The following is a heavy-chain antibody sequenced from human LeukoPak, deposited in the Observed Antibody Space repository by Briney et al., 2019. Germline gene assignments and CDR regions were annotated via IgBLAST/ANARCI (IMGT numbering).Heavy chain of an antibody. CDR2: INHTGST. J-gene: IGHJ5*02. CDR1: GGSFSGYY. D-gene: IGHD5-12*01. Sequence: SEALSLTCAVYGGSFSGYYWSWIRQPPGKGLEWIGEINHTGSTNYNPSLKSRVTISIDTSKNQFPLKLSSVTAADTAVYYCARYTLVATITFNTRFTQNRFDPWGQGTLVTVSS. V-gene: IGHV4-34*01. CDR3: ARYTLVATITFNTRFTQNRFDP.